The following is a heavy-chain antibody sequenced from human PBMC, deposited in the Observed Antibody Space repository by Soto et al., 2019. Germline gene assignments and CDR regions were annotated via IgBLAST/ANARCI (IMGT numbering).Heavy chain of an antibody. J-gene: IGHJ5*02. Sequence: VQLVESGGGLVKPGGSLRLSCAASGINFSTAWMTWVRQTPGKGLEWGGRFKSKIDGGTTDYPASVKGRFTISRDDSENKVYLQMNSLKTEDTDLYYCTTARYYSDSGSYWFDPWGQGTLVTVTS. CDR1: GINFSTAW. D-gene: IGHD3-10*01. V-gene: IGHV3-15*01. CDR3: TTARYYSDSGSYWFDP. CDR2: FKSKIDGGTT.